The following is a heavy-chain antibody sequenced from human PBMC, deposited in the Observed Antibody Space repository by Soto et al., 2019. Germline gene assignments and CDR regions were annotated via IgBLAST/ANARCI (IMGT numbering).Heavy chain of an antibody. CDR2: ISGSGGST. V-gene: IGHV3-23*01. J-gene: IGHJ2*01. Sequence: LRLSCAASGFTFSSYAMSWVRQAPGKGLEWVSAISGSGGSTYYADSVKGRFTISRDNSKNTLYLQMNSLRAEDTAVYYCAKSYTIWDSYWYIDLWGRGTLVSVSS. D-gene: IGHD3-9*01. CDR1: GFTFSSYA. CDR3: AKSYTIWDSYWYIDL.